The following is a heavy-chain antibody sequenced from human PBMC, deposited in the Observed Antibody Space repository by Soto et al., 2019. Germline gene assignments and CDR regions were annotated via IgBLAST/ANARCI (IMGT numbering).Heavy chain of an antibody. CDR1: GFTFSSYA. Sequence: EVQLLESGGGLVQPGGSLRLSCAASGFTFSSYAMSWVRQAPGKGLEWVSAISGSGGSTYYADSVKGRFTISRDNSKNTLYLQMHSLRAEDTAVYYRAKDLTYYYGSGSYSGAFDIWGQGTMVTVSS. V-gene: IGHV3-23*01. CDR3: AKDLTYYYGSGSYSGAFDI. CDR2: ISGSGGST. J-gene: IGHJ3*02. D-gene: IGHD3-10*01.